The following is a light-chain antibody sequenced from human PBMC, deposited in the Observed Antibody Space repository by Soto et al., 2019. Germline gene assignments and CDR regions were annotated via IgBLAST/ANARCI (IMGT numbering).Light chain of an antibody. CDR1: EHINNY. CDR3: QQYDSLHLN. Sequence: DIQMTQSPPSLSASVGDRVTITCQASEHINNYLNWYQQIPGKAPKLLIYDASNLAAGAPSRFSGSGSATAFTFAISGLQPDDVETYYCQQYDSLHLNFGRGTKVDI. CDR2: DAS. V-gene: IGKV1-33*01. J-gene: IGKJ4*01.